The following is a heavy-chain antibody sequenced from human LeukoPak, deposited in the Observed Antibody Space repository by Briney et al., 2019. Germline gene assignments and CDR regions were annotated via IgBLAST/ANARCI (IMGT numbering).Heavy chain of an antibody. CDR2: IIPIFGTA. D-gene: IGHD4-17*01. J-gene: IGHJ4*02. V-gene: IGHV1-69*05. CDR1: GGTFSSYD. Sequence: SVKVSCKASGGTFSSYDISWVLQAPGQGLEWMGRIIPIFGTANYAQKFQGRVTITTDESTSTAYMELSSLRSEDTAVYYCARIDDYGDYEYWGQGTLVTVSS. CDR3: ARIDDYGDYEY.